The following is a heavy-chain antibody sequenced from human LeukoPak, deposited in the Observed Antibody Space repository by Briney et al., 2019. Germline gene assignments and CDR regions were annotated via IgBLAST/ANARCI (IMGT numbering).Heavy chain of an antibody. CDR3: AKGPYGSGSYD. CDR1: GFTFNNYA. D-gene: IGHD3-10*01. J-gene: IGHJ4*02. V-gene: IGHV3-23*01. CDR2: ISDSGGST. Sequence: GGSLRLSCAASGFTFNNYAMDWVRQAPGKGLEWVSAISDSGGSTYYEDSVKGRFTISRDNSKNTLYLQMNSLRAEDTAVYYCAKGPYGSGSYDWGQGTLVTVSS.